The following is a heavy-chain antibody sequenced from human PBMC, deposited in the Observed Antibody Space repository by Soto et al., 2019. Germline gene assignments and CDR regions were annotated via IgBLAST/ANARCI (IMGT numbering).Heavy chain of an antibody. CDR1: GYTFTSYY. V-gene: IGHV1-46*01. CDR2: INPSGGST. CDR3: ARDSLELHYYYYGMDV. Sequence: ASVKVSCKASGYTFTSYYMHWVRQAPGQGLEWMGIINPSGGSTSYAQKFQGRVTMTTDTSTSTAYMELRSLRSDDTAVYYCARDSLELHYYYYGMDVWGQGTTVTVSS. J-gene: IGHJ6*02. D-gene: IGHD1-7*01.